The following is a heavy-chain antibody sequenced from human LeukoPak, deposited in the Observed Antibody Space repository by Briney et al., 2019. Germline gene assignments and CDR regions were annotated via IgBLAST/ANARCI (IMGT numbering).Heavy chain of an antibody. V-gene: IGHV3-21*04. CDR3: ARGGTPNCSGGSCYDY. D-gene: IGHD2-15*01. J-gene: IGHJ4*02. Sequence: GGSLRLSCAASGFTFSSYSMNWVRQAPGKGLEWVSSISSSSSYIYYADSVKGRFTISRDNAKNSLYLQMNSLRAEDTAVYYCARGGTPNCSGGSCYDYWGQGTLVTVSS. CDR2: ISSSSSYI. CDR1: GFTFSSYS.